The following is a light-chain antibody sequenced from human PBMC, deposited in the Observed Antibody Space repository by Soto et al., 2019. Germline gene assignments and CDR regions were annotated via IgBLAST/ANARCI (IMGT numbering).Light chain of an antibody. V-gene: IGKV3-20*01. CDR3: QQYGNAPIT. J-gene: IGKJ5*01. CDR1: QAVYWSL. CDR2: GAF. Sequence: TVLPQSPGTLSLSAVEGATLSCRATQAVYWSLLAWFQQIPGQSRRLLSYGAFSRATGIPDRFSGSECGTDFTLSICRLEVEDFAAYHCQQYGNAPITFGQGTRLEIK.